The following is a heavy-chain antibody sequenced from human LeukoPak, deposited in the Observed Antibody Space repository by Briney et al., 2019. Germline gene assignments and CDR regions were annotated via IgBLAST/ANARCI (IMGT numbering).Heavy chain of an antibody. V-gene: IGHV4-59*08. CDR3: ARHGGGYYYDSSGYYYPFDY. Sequence: SETLSLTCTVSGGSISSYYWSWIRQPPGKGLEWIGCIYYSGSTNYNPSLKSRVTISVDTSKNQFSLKLSSVTAADTAVYYCARHGGGYYYDSSGYYYPFDYWGQGTLVTVSS. J-gene: IGHJ4*02. CDR1: GGSISSYY. D-gene: IGHD3-22*01. CDR2: IYYSGST.